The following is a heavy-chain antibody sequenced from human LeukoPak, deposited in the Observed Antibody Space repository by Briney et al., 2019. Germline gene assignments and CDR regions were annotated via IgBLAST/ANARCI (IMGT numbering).Heavy chain of an antibody. D-gene: IGHD6-6*01. CDR1: GGSISSYY. CDR2: IYYSGST. J-gene: IGHJ5*02. CDR3: ARGVSIAARRRNWFDP. V-gene: IGHV4-59*01. Sequence: SETLSLTCTVSGGSISSYYWSWIRQPPGKGLEWIGYIYYSGSTNYNPSLKSRVTISVDTSKNQFSLKLSSVTAADTAVYYCARGVSIAARRRNWFDPWGQGTLVTVSS.